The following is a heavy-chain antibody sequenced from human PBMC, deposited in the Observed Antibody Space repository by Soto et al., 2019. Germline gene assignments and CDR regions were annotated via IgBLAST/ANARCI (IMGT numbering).Heavy chain of an antibody. Sequence: SVKVSCKASGGTFSSYTISWVRQAPGQGLEWMGRINPILGIADYAQRFQGRVTITRNNSISTAYMELSSLRSEDTAVYYCARVLSSSWYSYWGQGTLVTVSS. V-gene: IGHV1-69*02. D-gene: IGHD6-13*01. CDR2: INPILGIA. J-gene: IGHJ4*02. CDR1: GGTFSSYT. CDR3: ARVLSSSWYSY.